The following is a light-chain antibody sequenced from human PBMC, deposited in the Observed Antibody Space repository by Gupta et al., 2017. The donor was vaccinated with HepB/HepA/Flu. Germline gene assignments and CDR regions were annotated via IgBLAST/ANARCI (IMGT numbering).Light chain of an antibody. V-gene: IGKV3-20*01. CDR3: QQVGSSLWT. Sequence: EIVLTQSPGTLSLPPGARATLSCRASQSVSSTFLAWYQQKPGQAPRLLIYSASSRATGIPDRFSGSGSGTDFTLTISRLEPEDFAVYYCQQVGSSLWTFGQGTRVEIK. CDR1: QSVSSTF. J-gene: IGKJ1*01. CDR2: SAS.